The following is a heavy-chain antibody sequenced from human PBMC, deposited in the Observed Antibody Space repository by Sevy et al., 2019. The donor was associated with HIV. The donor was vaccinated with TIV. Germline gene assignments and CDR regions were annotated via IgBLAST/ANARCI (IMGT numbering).Heavy chain of an antibody. D-gene: IGHD2-15*01. J-gene: IGHJ4*02. CDR3: ARGLTLGYSGYFDY. CDR2: IKQDGSVK. V-gene: IGHV3-7*01. Sequence: GGSLRLSCAASGFTFSSYWMSWVRQAPGKGLEWVANIKQDGSVKYYVDSVKGRFTISRDNAKNSLYLQMNSLRAEDTAVYYCARGLTLGYSGYFDYWGQGTLVTVSS. CDR1: GFTFSSYW.